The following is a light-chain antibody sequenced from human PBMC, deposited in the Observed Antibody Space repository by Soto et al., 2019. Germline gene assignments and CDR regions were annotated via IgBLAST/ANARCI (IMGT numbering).Light chain of an antibody. CDR2: GAS. CDR1: QSLTNVF. V-gene: IGKV3-20*01. Sequence: DIVLTQSPGTLSLSPGEGATLSCRASQSLTNVFLAWYQQKPGQAPRLLIYGASRRATGIPDRFSGSGSGTDFTLTISRLEPEDFAVYFCHQYATSPYTFGQGTTVEIK. J-gene: IGKJ2*01. CDR3: HQYATSPYT.